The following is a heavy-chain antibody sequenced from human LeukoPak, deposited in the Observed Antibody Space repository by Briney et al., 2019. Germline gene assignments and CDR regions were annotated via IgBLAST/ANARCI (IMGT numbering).Heavy chain of an antibody. J-gene: IGHJ4*02. CDR2: IYSGGST. D-gene: IGHD2-2*01. CDR3: ARDSIAYY. Sequence: PGRSLRLSCAASGFTFSSYAMHWVRQAPGKGLEWVSVIYSGGSTYYADSVKGRFTISRDNSKNTLYLQMNSLRAEDTAVYYCARDSIAYYWGQGTLVTVSS. V-gene: IGHV3-53*01. CDR1: GFTFSSYA.